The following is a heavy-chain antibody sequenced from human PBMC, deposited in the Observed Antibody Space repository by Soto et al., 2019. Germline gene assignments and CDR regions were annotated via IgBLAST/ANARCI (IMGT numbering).Heavy chain of an antibody. D-gene: IGHD6-13*01. J-gene: IGHJ6*03. CDR1: GGSISSYY. CDR2: IYYSGST. CDR3: ARRAAAGKAPYYYMDV. Sequence: SETLSLTCTVSGGSISSYYWIWIRQPPGKGLEWIGYIYYSGSTNYNPSLKSRVTVSVDTSKNQFSLKLSSVTAADTAVYYCARRAAAGKAPYYYMDVWGKGTTVTVSS. V-gene: IGHV4-59*08.